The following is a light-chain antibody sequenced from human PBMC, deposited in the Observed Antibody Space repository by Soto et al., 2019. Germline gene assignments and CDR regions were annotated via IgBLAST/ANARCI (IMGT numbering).Light chain of an antibody. CDR2: EVS. J-gene: IGLJ1*01. V-gene: IGLV2-14*01. CDR3: SSYTSPITLDV. Sequence: QSALTQPASVSGSPGQSITISCTGTSSDVGGYNYVSWYQQHPGKAPKLMIYEVSNRPSWVSNRFSGSKSGNTASLTISGLQAEDEADYYCSSYTSPITLDVFGSGNKVTVL. CDR1: SSDVGGYNY.